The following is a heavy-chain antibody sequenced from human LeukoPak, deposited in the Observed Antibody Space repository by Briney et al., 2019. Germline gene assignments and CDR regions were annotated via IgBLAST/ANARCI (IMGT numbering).Heavy chain of an antibody. Sequence: ASVKVSCKASGYTFTSYGISWVRQAPGQGLEWMGWINAYNGNTNYAQKFQGRVTLTTDTFANTAYMELRSLRSDDTAVYFCARERITSFDSWGQGTLVTASS. V-gene: IGHV1-18*01. D-gene: IGHD2-2*01. J-gene: IGHJ4*02. CDR3: ARERITSFDS. CDR2: INAYNGNT. CDR1: GYTFTSYG.